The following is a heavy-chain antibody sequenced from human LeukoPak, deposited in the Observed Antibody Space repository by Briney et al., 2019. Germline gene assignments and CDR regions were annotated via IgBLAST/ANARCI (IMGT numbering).Heavy chain of an antibody. D-gene: IGHD2-2*01. CDR3: AKGGREPAAMGYYYYYGMDV. CDR1: GFTFDDYA. J-gene: IGHJ6*02. Sequence: GRSLRLSCAASGFTFDDYAMHWVRQAPGKGLEWVSGISWNSGSIGYADSVKGRFTIPRDNAKNSLYLQMNSLRAEDTALYYCAKGGREPAAMGYYYYYGMDVWGQGTTVTVSS. V-gene: IGHV3-9*01. CDR2: ISWNSGSI.